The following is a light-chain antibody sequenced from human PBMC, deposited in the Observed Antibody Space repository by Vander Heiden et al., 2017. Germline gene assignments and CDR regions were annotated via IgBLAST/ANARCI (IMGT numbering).Light chain of an antibody. CDR1: QSISSY. CDR2: DES. J-gene: IGKJ2*01. V-gene: IGKV1-39*01. Sequence: DIQMTQSPSSLSASVGDRVTIPCRASQSISSYLNWYQQKQGKAPKLLIYDESSLQSGVQSRFSGSGYGTDFTLTISSRQQEDFATYYCQQSDSTPPYTFGQGTKLEIK. CDR3: QQSDSTPPYT.